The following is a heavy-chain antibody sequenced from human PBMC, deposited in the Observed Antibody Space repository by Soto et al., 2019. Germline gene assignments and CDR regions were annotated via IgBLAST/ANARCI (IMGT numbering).Heavy chain of an antibody. D-gene: IGHD2-15*01. J-gene: IGHJ3*02. CDR1: GGSISSGGYY. CDR3: ARESVVVVAMKGAFDI. Sequence: SETLSLTCTVSGGSISSGGYYWSWIRQHPGKGLEWIGYIYYSGSTYYNPSLKSRVTISVDTSKNQFSLKLSSVTAADTAVYYCARESVVVVAMKGAFDISGQGTMVTVSS. V-gene: IGHV4-31*03. CDR2: IYYSGST.